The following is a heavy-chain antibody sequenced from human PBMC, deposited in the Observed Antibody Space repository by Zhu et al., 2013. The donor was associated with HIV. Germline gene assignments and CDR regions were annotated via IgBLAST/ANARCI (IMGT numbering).Heavy chain of an antibody. CDR2: INHSGST. D-gene: IGHD4-17*01. V-gene: IGHV4-34*01. CDR1: GGSFSGYY. Sequence: QVQLQQWGAGLLKPSETLSLTCAVYGGSFSGYYWSWIRQPPGKGLEWIGEINHSGSTNYNPSLKSRVTISVDTSKNQFSLKLSSVTAADTAVYYCARGTTVTPREDYYYYMDVWGKGTTVTVSS. CDR3: ARGTTVTPREDYYYYMDV. J-gene: IGHJ6*03.